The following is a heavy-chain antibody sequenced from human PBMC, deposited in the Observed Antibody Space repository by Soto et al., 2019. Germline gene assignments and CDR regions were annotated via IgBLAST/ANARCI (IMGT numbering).Heavy chain of an antibody. CDR2: ISGSGGST. D-gene: IGHD1-26*01. CDR3: AKYSGTYTRHFDY. CDR1: GFTFSSYA. V-gene: IGHV3-23*01. J-gene: IGHJ4*02. Sequence: GGSLRLSCAASGFTFSSYAMSWDRQAPREGLEWVSVISGSGGSTYYADSVKGRFTISRDNSKNTLYLQMNNLRAEDTAVYYCAKYSGTYTRHFDYWGQGTLVTVSS.